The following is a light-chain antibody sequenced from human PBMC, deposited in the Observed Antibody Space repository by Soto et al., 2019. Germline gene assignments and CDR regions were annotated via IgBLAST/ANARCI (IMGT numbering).Light chain of an antibody. V-gene: IGKV1-16*02. CDR1: QGIATY. J-gene: IGKJ1*01. CDR2: AAS. Sequence: QRPPSPAALSAYVGPSVTITCRASQGIATYLAWFQQKPGKAPKSLIYAASTLQSGVPSKFSGSGSGTEFTLTISSLQPDDFATYYCQQYNSYSRTVGQGTKVDIK. CDR3: QQYNSYSRT.